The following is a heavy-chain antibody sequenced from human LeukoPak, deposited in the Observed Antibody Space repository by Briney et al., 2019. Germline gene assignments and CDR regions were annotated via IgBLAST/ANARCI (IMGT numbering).Heavy chain of an antibody. CDR1: GFTFSSYG. D-gene: IGHD3-10*01. Sequence: PGGSLRLSCAASGFTFSSYGMSWVRQAPGKGLEWVSGISGNGGTIHYADSVKGRFTISRDNSKNTLHLQMNSLRAEDTAVYYCAKVPIYGSGSAPGYYSDYWGQGTLVTVSS. J-gene: IGHJ4*02. CDR3: AKVPIYGSGSAPGYYSDY. V-gene: IGHV3-23*01. CDR2: ISGNGGTI.